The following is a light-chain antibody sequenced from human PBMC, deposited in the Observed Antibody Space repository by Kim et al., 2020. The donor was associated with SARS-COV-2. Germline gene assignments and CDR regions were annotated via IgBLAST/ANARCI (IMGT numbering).Light chain of an antibody. CDR1: QNIGAN. CDR3: QQFYNWPPIT. CDR2: GAF. J-gene: IGKJ5*01. V-gene: IGKV3-15*01. Sequence: SPGERATPSCRASQNIGANVAWYQQKPGQAPRLLLYGAFTRATGIPARCSGSGSGTEFTLTISSLQSEDFAVYYCQQFYNWPPITFGQGTRLEIK.